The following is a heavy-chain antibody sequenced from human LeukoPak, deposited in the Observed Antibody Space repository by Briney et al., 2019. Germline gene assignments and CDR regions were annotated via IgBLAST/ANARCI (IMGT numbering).Heavy chain of an antibody. CDR3: ARDVNGGY. D-gene: IGHD2-8*01. CDR1: GFTYSSYA. CDR2: LSCSGNSR. Sequence: GGSLRLSCAASGFTYSSYAMTWARQSPGKGLEWVSTLSCSGNSRYYADSVQGRFTIYRDNFQHTLYLQMNSLRVEDTAVYCCARDVNGGYWGQGTLVTVSS. J-gene: IGHJ4*02. V-gene: IGHV3-23*01.